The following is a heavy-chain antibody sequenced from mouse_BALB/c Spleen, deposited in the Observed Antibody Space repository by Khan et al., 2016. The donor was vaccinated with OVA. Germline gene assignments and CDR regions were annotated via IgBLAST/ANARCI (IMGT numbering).Heavy chain of an antibody. CDR1: GYSITSGYY. CDR3: ARGGRWFDY. CDR2: INYGGNN. J-gene: IGHJ3*01. Sequence: EVKLLESGPGLVKPSQSLSLTCSVTGYSITSGYYWNWIRQFPGSTLEWMGYINYGGNNNYNPSLKNRISITRDTSKNQFFLRLNSVTAEDSATYYCARGGRWFDYWGQGTLVTVSA. V-gene: IGHV3-6*02.